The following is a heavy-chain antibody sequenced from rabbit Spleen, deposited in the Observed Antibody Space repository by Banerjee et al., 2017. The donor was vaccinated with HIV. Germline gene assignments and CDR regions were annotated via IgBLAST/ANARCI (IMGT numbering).Heavy chain of an antibody. CDR3: ARDTSSSFSSYGMDL. CDR2: INAVTGKA. J-gene: IGHJ6*01. D-gene: IGHD1-1*01. CDR1: GFDLSSYH. Sequence: QSLEESGGDLVKPGGSLTLTCKASGFDLSSYHLCWVRQAPGKGLEWIACINAVTGKAVYASWAKGRFTFSKTSSTTVTLQMTSLTAADTATYFCARDTSSSFSSYGMDLWGPGTLVTVS. V-gene: IGHV1S40*01.